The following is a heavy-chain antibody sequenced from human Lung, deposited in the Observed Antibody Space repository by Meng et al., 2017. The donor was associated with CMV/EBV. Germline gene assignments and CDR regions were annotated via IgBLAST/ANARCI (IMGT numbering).Heavy chain of an antibody. J-gene: IGHJ6*02. V-gene: IGHV3-7*01. CDR1: TFTFNDFW. Sequence: GGSLRLXCAASTFTFNDFWMSWVRQAPGKGLEWVANIKEDGSEKCYVDSVKGRFTISRDNAKNSMYLQKHSLRAEDAAVNYCARARGHGHRYNGMDVWGQGTXVTVSS. CDR3: ARARGHGHRYNGMDV. CDR2: IKEDGSEK.